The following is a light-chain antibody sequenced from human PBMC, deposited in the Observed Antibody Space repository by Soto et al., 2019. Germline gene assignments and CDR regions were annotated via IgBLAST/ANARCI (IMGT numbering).Light chain of an antibody. V-gene: IGKV1-6*02. CDR1: QGIGND. Sequence: AIQMTQSPSTLSASVGDRVTITSRASQGIGNDLAWYQQKPGKAPKLLIYAASTLQSGVPSRFSGNGSGTDFTLTISSLQPGDLASYYCLQDFHFPLSFGGGTKVEIK. J-gene: IGKJ4*01. CDR3: LQDFHFPLS. CDR2: AAS.